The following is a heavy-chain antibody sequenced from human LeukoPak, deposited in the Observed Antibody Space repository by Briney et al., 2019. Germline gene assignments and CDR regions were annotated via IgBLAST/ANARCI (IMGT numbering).Heavy chain of an antibody. D-gene: IGHD5-12*01. CDR1: GDTFTGYY. CDR2: INSNNGGT. J-gene: IGHJ4*02. V-gene: IGHV1-2*02. Sequence: ASVKVSCKASGDTFTGYYMHWVRQAPGQGLEWMGWINSNNGGTNYAQNFQGRVTMTRDTSISTAYMELRWLRSDDTAVYYCARDRPNTGYDFDYWGQGALVTVSS. CDR3: ARDRPNTGYDFDY.